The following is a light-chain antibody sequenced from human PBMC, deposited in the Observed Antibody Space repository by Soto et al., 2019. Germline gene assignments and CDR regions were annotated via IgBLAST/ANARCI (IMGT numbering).Light chain of an antibody. V-gene: IGKV3-15*01. CDR1: QSVSSN. Sequence: EIVLTQSPHPLSVSPGERSTLSCRASQSVSSNLAWYQQKPGQAPRLLIYYASTRDTGVPARFSGSGSGTDFTLTISILQSEDFAVYYCQQYHDWPWTFGQGTK. CDR2: YAS. CDR3: QQYHDWPWT. J-gene: IGKJ1*01.